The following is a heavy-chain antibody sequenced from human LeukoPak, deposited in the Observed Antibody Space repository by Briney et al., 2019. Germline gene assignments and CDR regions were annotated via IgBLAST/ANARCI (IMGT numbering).Heavy chain of an antibody. CDR2: INPNSGGT. CDR1: GYTFTDYY. D-gene: IGHD1-14*01. CDR3: ARVLARYGNLDY. J-gene: IGHJ4*02. V-gene: IGHV1-2*02. Sequence: ASVKVSCKASGYTFTDYYIHWVRQAPGQGLERMGWINPNSGGTNYTQKFQGRVPMTRDTSISTAYLELNRLTSDDTAVYYCARVLARYGNLDYWGQGILVTVSS.